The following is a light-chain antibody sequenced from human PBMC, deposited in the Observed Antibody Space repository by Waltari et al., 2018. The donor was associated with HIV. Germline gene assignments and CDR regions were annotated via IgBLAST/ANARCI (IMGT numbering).Light chain of an antibody. Sequence: QSALTQPRSVSGSPGPSVTISCTGTSSDVGGYNSVSWYHQHPGKVPKLMVSAVSNRPSGVPERFSGSKSGNTASLTISGLQAEEEADYYGCSYAGSSYVFGTGTKVTVL. CDR2: AVS. V-gene: IGLV2-11*01. CDR3: CSYAGSSYV. CDR1: SSDVGGYNS. J-gene: IGLJ1*01.